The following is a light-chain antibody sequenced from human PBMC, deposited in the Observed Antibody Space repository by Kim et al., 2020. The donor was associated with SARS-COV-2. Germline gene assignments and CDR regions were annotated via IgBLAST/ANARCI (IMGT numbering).Light chain of an antibody. V-gene: IGLV3-19*01. CDR1: SLRSYY. Sequence: SSELTQDSAVSVDLGQTVRITCQGDSLRSYYATWYQQKPGQAPILVIYGKNNRPSGFPDRFSGSSSGNTASLTITGTQAGDEADYYCNSRDSNDNVVFGGGTQLTVL. CDR2: GKN. J-gene: IGLJ2*01. CDR3: NSRDSNDNVV.